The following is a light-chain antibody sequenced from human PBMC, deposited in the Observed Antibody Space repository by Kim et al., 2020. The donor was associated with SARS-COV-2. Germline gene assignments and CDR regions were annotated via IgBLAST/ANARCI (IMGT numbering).Light chain of an antibody. Sequence: AIRMTQSPSSFSASTGDRVTITCRASQGISSSLAWYQQKPGKAPKLLIYAASTLQSGVPSRFSGSGSGTDFTLTINCLQSEDFATYYCQQSYSYPRTFGQGTKVDIK. V-gene: IGKV1-8*01. CDR2: AAS. CDR3: QQSYSYPRT. CDR1: QGISSS. J-gene: IGKJ1*01.